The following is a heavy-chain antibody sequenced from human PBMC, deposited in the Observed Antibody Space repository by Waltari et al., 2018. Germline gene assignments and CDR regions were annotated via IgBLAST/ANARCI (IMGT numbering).Heavy chain of an antibody. Sequence: LQLQESGPGLVKPSETLSLTCTLSGGSISSSNYYLGSIRHPPGKGLEWIGGIYYSGRTYYNPSLKSRVTISVDTSKNQFYLKLNSVTAADTAVHYCARSGYYDSSGYYWWFDPWGQGTLVTVSS. J-gene: IGHJ5*02. CDR2: IYYSGRT. CDR1: GGSISSSNYY. D-gene: IGHD3-22*01. CDR3: ARSGYYDSSGYYWWFDP. V-gene: IGHV4-39*01.